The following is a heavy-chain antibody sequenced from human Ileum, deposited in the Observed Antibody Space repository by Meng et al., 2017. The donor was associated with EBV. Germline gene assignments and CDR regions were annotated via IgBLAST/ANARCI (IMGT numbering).Heavy chain of an antibody. CDR3: ARGQKGYFDL. J-gene: IGHJ2*01. CDR1: GGSISSSNYY. CDR2: IYNSGST. V-gene: IGHV4-30-4*01. Sequence: VPLQESGPGLVNPSQTLSLTRTVSGGSISSSNYYWSWIRQPPGKGLEWSGHIYNSGSTYYNPSLKSRITISVDTSKNQFSLKLSSVTAADTAVYYCARGQKGYFDLWGRGTLVTVSS.